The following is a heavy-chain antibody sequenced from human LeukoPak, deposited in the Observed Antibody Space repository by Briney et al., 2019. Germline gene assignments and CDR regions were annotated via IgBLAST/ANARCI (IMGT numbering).Heavy chain of an antibody. V-gene: IGHV1-18*01. D-gene: IGHD2-2*01. CDR3: AREGGRGSTSFKYFQH. J-gene: IGHJ1*01. CDR2: IGTYGGDT. CDR1: TSR. Sequence: ASVKVSCKATSRIGWVRQAPGQGLEWMGWIGTYGGDTYYAQKFQGRITVTTDTSTSTVYMELRNLRSDDTAVYYCAREGGRGSTSFKYFQHWGQGTLVTVSS.